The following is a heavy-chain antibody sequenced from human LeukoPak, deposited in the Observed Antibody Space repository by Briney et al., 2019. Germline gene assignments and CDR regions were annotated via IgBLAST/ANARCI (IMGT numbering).Heavy chain of an antibody. J-gene: IGHJ4*02. CDR1: GYTFTSYW. CDR2: IYGGDSDT. Sequence: GESLKISCKGPGYTFTSYWIGWVRQMPGKGLEWMGIIYGGDSDTRYSPSFQDQITISADKSINTADLQWSSLKVSDTAMYYCTRGSGEILYWGQGTLVTVSS. CDR3: TRGSGEILY. V-gene: IGHV5-51*01. D-gene: IGHD2-15*01.